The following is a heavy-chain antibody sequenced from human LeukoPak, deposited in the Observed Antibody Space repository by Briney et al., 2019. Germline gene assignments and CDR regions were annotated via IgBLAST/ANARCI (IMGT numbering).Heavy chain of an antibody. CDR3: ARWAGELLPFDY. D-gene: IGHD1-26*01. CDR1: GFTFSSYS. J-gene: IGHJ4*02. Sequence: PGGSLRLSCAASGFTFSSYSMNWVRRAPGKGLEWVSSISSSSSYIYYADSVKGRFTISRDNAKNSLYLQMNSLRAEDTAVYYCARWAGELLPFDYWGQGTLVTVSS. CDR2: ISSSSSYI. V-gene: IGHV3-21*01.